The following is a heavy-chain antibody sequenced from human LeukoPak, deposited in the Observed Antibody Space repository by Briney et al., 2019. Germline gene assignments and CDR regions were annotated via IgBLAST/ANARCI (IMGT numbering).Heavy chain of an antibody. D-gene: IGHD2-21*01. Sequence: GGSLRLSCAASGFTVSSNYMSWARQAPGKGLEWVSVIYSGGSTYYADSVKGRFTISRDNSKNMLYLQMDNLRVDDTAMYYCARDLSAAYDFWGQGILVTVSS. V-gene: IGHV3-53*01. CDR1: GFTVSSNY. CDR2: IYSGGST. J-gene: IGHJ4*02. CDR3: ARDLSAAYDF.